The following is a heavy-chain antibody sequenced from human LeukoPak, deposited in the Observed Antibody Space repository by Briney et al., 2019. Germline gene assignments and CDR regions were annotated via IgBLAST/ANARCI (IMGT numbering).Heavy chain of an antibody. V-gene: IGHV3-20*04. D-gene: IGHD2-15*01. CDR1: GFTFDDYG. J-gene: IGHJ4*02. CDR3: ARDPNGSHRPYYFDY. Sequence: SGGSLRLSCAASGFTFDDYGMSWVRQAPGKGLEWVSGINWNGGSTGYADSVKGRFTISRDNAKNSLYLQMNSLRAEDTALYYCARDPNGSHRPYYFDYWGQGALVTVSS. CDR2: INWNGGST.